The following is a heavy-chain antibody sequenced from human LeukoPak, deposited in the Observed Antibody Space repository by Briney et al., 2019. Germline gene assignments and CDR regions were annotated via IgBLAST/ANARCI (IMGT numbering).Heavy chain of an antibody. CDR2: MNPNSGNT. CDR3: ARGRRSSGYRRTNWFDP. D-gene: IGHD6-19*01. Sequence: ASVKVSCKASGYTFTSYDINWVRQATGQGLEWMGWMNPNSGNTGYAQKFQGRVTMTRDTSISTAYMELSSLRSEDTAVYYCARGRRSSGYRRTNWFDPWGQGTLVTVS. J-gene: IGHJ5*02. CDR1: GYTFTSYD. V-gene: IGHV1-8*01.